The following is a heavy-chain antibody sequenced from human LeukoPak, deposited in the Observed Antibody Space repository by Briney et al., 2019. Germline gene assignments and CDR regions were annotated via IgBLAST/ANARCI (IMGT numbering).Heavy chain of an antibody. D-gene: IGHD5-12*01. Sequence: SETLSLTCTVSGGSVSTYYWKWIRQSAGKGLEVIGRIYSSGITDYSPSLKRRATMSVDTSNNQFSLRLTSVTAADTAVYYCERALGARAYYYMDVWGKGTTVTVSS. CDR2: IYSSGIT. CDR1: GGSVSTYY. J-gene: IGHJ6*03. CDR3: ERALGARAYYYMDV. V-gene: IGHV4-4*07.